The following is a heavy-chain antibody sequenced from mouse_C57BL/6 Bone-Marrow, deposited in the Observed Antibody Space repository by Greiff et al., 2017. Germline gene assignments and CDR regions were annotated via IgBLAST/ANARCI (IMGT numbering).Heavy chain of an antibody. J-gene: IGHJ1*03. CDR2: IDPENGDT. D-gene: IGHD2-1*01. CDR1: GFNIKDDY. Sequence: VQLQQSGAELVRPGASVKLSCPASGFNIKDDYMHWVKQRPEQGLEWIGWIDPENGDTEYASKFQGKATITADTSSNTAYLQLSSLTSEDTAVYYCTTGGNYEYFDVWGTGTTVTVSS. V-gene: IGHV14-4*01. CDR3: TTGGNYEYFDV.